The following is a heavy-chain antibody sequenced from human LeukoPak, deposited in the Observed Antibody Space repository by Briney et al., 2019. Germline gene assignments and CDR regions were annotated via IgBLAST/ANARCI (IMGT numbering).Heavy chain of an antibody. D-gene: IGHD4-17*01. J-gene: IGHJ6*02. CDR3: ARGPTVGMDV. Sequence: SETLSLTCAVYGGSFSGYYWSWIRQPPGKGLEWIGEINHSGSTNYNPSLKSRVTISVDTSKNQFSLKLSSVTAGDTAVYYCARGPTVGMDVWGQGTTVTVSS. V-gene: IGHV4-34*01. CDR2: INHSGST. CDR1: GGSFSGYY.